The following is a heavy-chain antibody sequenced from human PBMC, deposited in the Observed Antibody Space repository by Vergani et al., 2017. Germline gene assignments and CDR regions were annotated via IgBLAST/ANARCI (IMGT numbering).Heavy chain of an antibody. D-gene: IGHD3-22*01. V-gene: IGHV3-23*01. CDR1: GFTFSTYA. CDR2: ISSDGGST. CDR3: AGPKGTSAYYYGGFDY. J-gene: IGHJ4*02. Sequence: EVQLLESGGGLVQPGGSLRLSCAASGFTFSTYAMTWVRQAPGKGLEWVSTISSDGGSTYYADSVKGRFTISRDNSKNTLSLQMNSLTAEDTAIYYCAGPKGTSAYYYGGFDYWGKGILVTVSS.